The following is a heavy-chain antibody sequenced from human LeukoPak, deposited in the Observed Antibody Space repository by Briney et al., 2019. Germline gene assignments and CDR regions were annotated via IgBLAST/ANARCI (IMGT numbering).Heavy chain of an antibody. D-gene: IGHD6-19*01. J-gene: IGHJ4*02. V-gene: IGHV4-34*01. CDR1: GGSFSDYY. CDR3: ARESFSGGWYLPRPYYFDY. Sequence: SETLSLTYAVYGGSFSDYYWSWIRQPPGKGLEWIGEINHSGSTNYNPSLKSRVTISVDTSKNQFSLKLSSVTAADTAVYYCARESFSGGWYLPRPYYFDYWGQGTLVTVSS. CDR2: INHSGST.